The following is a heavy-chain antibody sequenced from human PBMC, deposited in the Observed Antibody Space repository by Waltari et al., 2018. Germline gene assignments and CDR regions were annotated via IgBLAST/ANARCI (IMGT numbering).Heavy chain of an antibody. V-gene: IGHV4-61*02. D-gene: IGHD4-4*01. CDR2: IYPSGSS. J-gene: IGHJ6*02. Sequence: QVQLQESGPGLVKPSQTLSLTCTVSGGSISSGSYYWSWIRQPAGKGLEWIGRIYPSGSSNYNPSLKSRVTISVDTSKNQFSLKLSSVTAADTAVYYCARGNSNYAEKYYYYGMDVWGQGTTVTVSS. CDR1: GGSISSGSYY. CDR3: ARGNSNYAEKYYYYGMDV.